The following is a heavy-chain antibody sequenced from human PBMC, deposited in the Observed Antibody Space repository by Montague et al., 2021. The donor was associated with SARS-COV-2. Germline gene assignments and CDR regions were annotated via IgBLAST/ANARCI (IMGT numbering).Heavy chain of an antibody. CDR1: GGSIDSYY. V-gene: IGHV4-59*01. CDR2: IYYRGTT. Sequence: SETLSLNCTVYGGSIDSYYWSWLRQPPGKGLEWIGYIYYRGTTNYNPSLESRVTMSVDTSKNQFSLNLSSVTAADAAMYYCARELQYNWFDTWGQGTLVTASS. J-gene: IGHJ5*02. CDR3: ARELQYNWFDT. D-gene: IGHD2-21*02.